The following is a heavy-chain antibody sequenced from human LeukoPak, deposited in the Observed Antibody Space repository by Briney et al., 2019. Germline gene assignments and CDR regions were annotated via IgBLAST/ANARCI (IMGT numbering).Heavy chain of an antibody. CDR3: ATGDSSGYSVFDY. V-gene: IGHV1-24*01. D-gene: IGHD3-22*01. CDR2: FDPEDGET. CDR1: GYTLTELS. Sequence: ASVKVSCKVSGYTLTELSMHWVRQAPGEGLEWMGGFDPEDGETIYAQKFQGRVTMTEDTSTDTAYMELSSLRSEDTAVYYCATGDSSGYSVFDYWGQGTLVTVSS. J-gene: IGHJ4*02.